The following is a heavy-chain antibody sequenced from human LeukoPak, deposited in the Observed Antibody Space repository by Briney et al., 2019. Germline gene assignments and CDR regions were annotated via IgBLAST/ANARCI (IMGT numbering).Heavy chain of an antibody. V-gene: IGHV1-2*02. CDR1: GYTFTGYY. J-gene: IGHJ4*02. D-gene: IGHD5-18*01. Sequence: GASVRLSCKASGYTFTGYYMHWGRKAPGQGLGWMGWINPNSGGTNYAQKFQGRVTMTRDTSISTAYMELSRLRSDDTAVYYCARGATAMVPYYFDYWGQGTLVTVSS. CDR2: INPNSGGT. CDR3: ARGATAMVPYYFDY.